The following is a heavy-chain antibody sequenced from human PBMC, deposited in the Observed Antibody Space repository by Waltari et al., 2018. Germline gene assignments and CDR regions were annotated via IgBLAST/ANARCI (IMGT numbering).Heavy chain of an antibody. J-gene: IGHJ5*02. CDR2: IGGTHSNI. V-gene: IGHV3-21*01. CDR3: TRDLYGSGGDWFDP. Sequence: EVRLAESGGGLVKQGGSLRLSCTAPGFYFSDYDMNWVRQAPGTGLEWVSSIGGTHSNIFYADSVKGRFTVSRDNAKNSLYFQMDNLRAEDSGLYYCTRDLYGSGGDWFDPWGQGTLVTVSS. CDR1: GFYFSDYD. D-gene: IGHD3-10*01.